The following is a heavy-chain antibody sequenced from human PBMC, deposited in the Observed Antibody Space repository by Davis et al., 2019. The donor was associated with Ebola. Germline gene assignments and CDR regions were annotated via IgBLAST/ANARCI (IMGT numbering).Heavy chain of an antibody. J-gene: IGHJ4*02. D-gene: IGHD3-3*01. V-gene: IGHV3-33*01. CDR2: IWYDGSNK. CDR3: ARDGEGLRGVFDY. Sequence: GGSLRLSCAASGFTFSSYGMHWVRQAPGKGLEWVAVIWYDGSNKYYADSVKGRFTISRDNSKNTLYLQMNSLRAEDTAVYYCARDGEGLRGVFDYWGKGTLVTVSS. CDR1: GFTFSSYG.